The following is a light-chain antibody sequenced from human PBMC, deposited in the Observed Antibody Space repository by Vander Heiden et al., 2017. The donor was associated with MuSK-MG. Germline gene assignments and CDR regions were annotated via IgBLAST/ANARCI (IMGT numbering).Light chain of an antibody. CDR3: HQYAGSPVT. CDR2: GST. CDR1: QSSTNY. J-gene: IGKJ1*01. Sequence: STQPPATMSSPRGGGALLSSTARQSSTNYLRWYQQKPGQAPRLLIHGSTTRAAAIPARFSGSGSGTDFTLTISRVEPEDSAVYYCHQYAGSPVTFGEGTRVEIK. V-gene: IGKV3-20*01.